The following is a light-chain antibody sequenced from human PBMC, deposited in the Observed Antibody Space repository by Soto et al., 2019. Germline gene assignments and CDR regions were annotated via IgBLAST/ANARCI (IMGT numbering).Light chain of an antibody. J-gene: IGKJ1*01. CDR3: PQRSNWPPT. CDR2: DAS. V-gene: IGKV3-11*01. Sequence: EIVLTQSPATLSLSPGERATLSCRASQSVSSSLAWYQQKPGQAPRLLMYDASNRATGIPARLSGSGSGTDFTLTISSLEPEEFALYYCPQRSNWPPTFGQGTKVEIK. CDR1: QSVSSS.